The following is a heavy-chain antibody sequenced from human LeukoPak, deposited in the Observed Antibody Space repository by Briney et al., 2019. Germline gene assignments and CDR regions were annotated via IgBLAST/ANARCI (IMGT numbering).Heavy chain of an antibody. D-gene: IGHD5-18*01. CDR2: ICDSGST. Sequence: PSETLSLTCTVSGGSITNYYWSWIRQPPGKGLEWIGSICDSGSTNYNPSLKSRVTISVDTSKNQFSLKLSSVTAADTAVYYCARHRYSYGSYYFDYWGQGTLVTVSS. CDR3: ARHRYSYGSYYFDY. J-gene: IGHJ4*02. V-gene: IGHV4-59*08. CDR1: GGSITNYY.